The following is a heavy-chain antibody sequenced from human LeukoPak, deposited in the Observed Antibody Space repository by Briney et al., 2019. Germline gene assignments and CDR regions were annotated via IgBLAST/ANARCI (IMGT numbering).Heavy chain of an antibody. CDR2: INHSEST. CDR1: GGSFSGYY. Sequence: SETLSLTCAVYGGSFSGYYWSWIRQPPGKGLEWIGEINHSESTNYNPSLKSRVTISVDTSKNQFSLKLSSVTAADTAVYYCARGPPSYSSSSLYYFDYWGQGTLVTVSS. CDR3: ARGPPSYSSSSLYYFDY. J-gene: IGHJ4*02. V-gene: IGHV4-34*01. D-gene: IGHD6-6*01.